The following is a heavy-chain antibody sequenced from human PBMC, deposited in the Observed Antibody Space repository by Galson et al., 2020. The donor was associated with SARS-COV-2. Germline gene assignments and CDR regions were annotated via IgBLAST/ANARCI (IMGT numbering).Heavy chain of an antibody. CDR3: ARGFDSAGFSFPEF. CDR2: ISGTGDYI. J-gene: IGHJ4*02. CDR1: GFTFSNYG. D-gene: IGHD3-9*01. V-gene: IGHV3-21*01. Sequence: SCAASGFTFSNYGMNWVRQAPGKGLEWVSSISGTGDYIYYADSLKGRFTVSRDNTRNSLYLQINSLRAEDAAVYYCARGFDSAGFSFPEFWGQGTLVTVSS.